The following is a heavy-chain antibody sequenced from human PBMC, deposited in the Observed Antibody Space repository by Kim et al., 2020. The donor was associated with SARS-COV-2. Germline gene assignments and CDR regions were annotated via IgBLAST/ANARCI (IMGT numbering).Heavy chain of an antibody. Sequence: ANDAQQFQGRVTITADESTSTAYMELSSLRSEDTAVYYCALGHYAGAFDIWGQGTMVTVSS. V-gene: IGHV1-69*01. CDR3: ALGHYAGAFDI. CDR2: A. J-gene: IGHJ3*02. D-gene: IGHD3-22*01.